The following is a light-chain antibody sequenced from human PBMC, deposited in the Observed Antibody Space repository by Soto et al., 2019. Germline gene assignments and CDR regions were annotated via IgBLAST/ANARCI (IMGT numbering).Light chain of an antibody. Sequence: DIVMTQSPLSLPVTPGEPASISCRSSQSLLHSNGYNYLDWYLQKPGQSPQLLIYLGSNRASGVPDRFSGSGSGTDFTLKISGVEAEDVGVYYCMQALQTRLTFGGGTKVDIK. CDR3: MQALQTRLT. CDR2: LGS. V-gene: IGKV2-28*01. CDR1: QSLLHSNGYNY. J-gene: IGKJ4*01.